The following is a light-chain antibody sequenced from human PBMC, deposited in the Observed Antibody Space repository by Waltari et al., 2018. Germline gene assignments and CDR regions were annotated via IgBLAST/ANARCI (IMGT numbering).Light chain of an antibody. CDR2: GAS. V-gene: IGKV3-20*01. J-gene: IGKJ2*01. Sequence: EIVLTQSPGTLSLSPGERATPPFRASQSVSSSYLAWYQQKPGQAPRLLIYGASSRATGIPDRFSGSGSGTDFTLTISRLEPEDFAVYYCQQYGSSPLYTFGQGTKLEIK. CDR3: QQYGSSPLYT. CDR1: QSVSSSY.